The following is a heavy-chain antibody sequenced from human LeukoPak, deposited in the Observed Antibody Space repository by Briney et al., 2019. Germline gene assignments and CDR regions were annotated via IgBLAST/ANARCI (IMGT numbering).Heavy chain of an antibody. CDR3: ARGQSGYSGYDIFDY. CDR1: GFTFNNYA. D-gene: IGHD5-12*01. CDR2: ISYDGSNK. Sequence: GGSLRLSCAASGFTFNNYAMHWVRQAPGKGLEWVTIISYDGSNKNYADSVKGRFTISRDNSKNTLYLQMNSLRTEDTAVYYCARGQSGYSGYDIFDYWGQGTLATVSS. J-gene: IGHJ4*02. V-gene: IGHV3-30*04.